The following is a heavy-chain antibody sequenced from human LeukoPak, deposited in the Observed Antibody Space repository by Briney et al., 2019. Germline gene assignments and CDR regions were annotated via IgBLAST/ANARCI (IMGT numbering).Heavy chain of an antibody. Sequence: GGSLRLSCAASGFTFSSYGMSCVRQAPGKGREWVSSISGRGGSTYYADSVRGRFTISRDNSKNTLYLQMNSLRAEDTAVYYGARGLFGELWDILFDYWGQGTLVTVSS. CDR3: ARGLFGELWDILFDY. J-gene: IGHJ4*02. D-gene: IGHD3-10*01. CDR1: GFTFSSYG. V-gene: IGHV3-23*01. CDR2: ISGRGGST.